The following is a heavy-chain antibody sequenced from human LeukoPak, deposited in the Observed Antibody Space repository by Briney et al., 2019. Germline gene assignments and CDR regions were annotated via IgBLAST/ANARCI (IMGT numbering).Heavy chain of an antibody. CDR1: GYTFTSYY. Sequence: GASVKGSCKASGYTFTSYYMHWVRQAPGQGLEWMGIINPSAGSTSYAQKFQGRVTMTRDTSTSTVYMELSSLRSEDTAVYYCARGDYYDSSGYSHTDYWGQGTRVTVSS. CDR3: ARGDYYDSSGYSHTDY. CDR2: INPSAGST. V-gene: IGHV1-46*01. D-gene: IGHD3-22*01. J-gene: IGHJ4*02.